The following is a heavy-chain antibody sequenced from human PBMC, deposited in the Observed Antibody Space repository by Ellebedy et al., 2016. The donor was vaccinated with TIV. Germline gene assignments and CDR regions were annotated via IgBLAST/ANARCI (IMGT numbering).Heavy chain of an antibody. J-gene: IGHJ4*02. CDR2: IKEDGSEK. CDR1: GFTLSSFW. Sequence: GGSLRLSCTSGFTLSSFWMSWVRQAPGKGLEWVASIKEDGSEKKYLDSVKGRFTVSRDNARNSLFLQMDSLRAEDTAVYYCATGDTNSYYAYWGQGTLVTVSS. V-gene: IGHV3-7*01. D-gene: IGHD3-10*01. CDR3: ATGDTNSYYAY.